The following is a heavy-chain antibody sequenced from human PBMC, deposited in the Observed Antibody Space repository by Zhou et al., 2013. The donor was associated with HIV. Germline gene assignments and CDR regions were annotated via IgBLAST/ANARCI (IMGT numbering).Heavy chain of an antibody. J-gene: IGHJ4*02. D-gene: IGHD1-26*01. Sequence: QVQLVQSGAEVRKPGASVKVSCKASGYTFTNYDINWVRQATGQGLEWMGRFDSENGDAAYAQTFQGRIIMIEDRPTDTAYMELRSLTADDTAVYYCAREADSFDFWGQGTLVSVSS. CDR2: FDSENGDA. V-gene: IGHV1-8*02. CDR3: AREADSFDF. CDR1: GYTFTNYD.